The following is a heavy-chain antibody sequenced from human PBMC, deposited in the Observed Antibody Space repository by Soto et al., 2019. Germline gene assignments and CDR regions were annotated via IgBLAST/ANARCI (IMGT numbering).Heavy chain of an antibody. CDR1: GFTFSNAW. CDR2: IKSKTDGGTT. Sequence: GGSLRLSCAASGFTFSNAWMNWVRQAPWKGLEWVGRIKSKTDGGTTDYAAPVKGRFTISRDDSKNTLYLQMNSLKTEDTAVYYCAILEFGVVNFYGMDVWGQGTTVTVSS. J-gene: IGHJ6*02. D-gene: IGHD3-3*01. CDR3: AILEFGVVNFYGMDV. V-gene: IGHV3-15*07.